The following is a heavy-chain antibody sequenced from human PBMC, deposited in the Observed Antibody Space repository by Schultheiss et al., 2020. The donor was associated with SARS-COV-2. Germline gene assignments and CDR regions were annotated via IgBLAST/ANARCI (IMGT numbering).Heavy chain of an antibody. CDR2: IYYSGTT. CDR1: GGSVSSGSYY. CDR3: ARDSVGGIDQ. D-gene: IGHD3-16*01. J-gene: IGHJ4*02. Sequence: SQTLSLTCTVSGGSVSSGSYYWSWIRQPPGKGLEWIGYIYYSGTTKYSPSLESRVSISIDTSKNQFSLVLYSVTAADTALYYCARDSVGGIDQWGQGTLVTVSS. V-gene: IGHV4-61*01.